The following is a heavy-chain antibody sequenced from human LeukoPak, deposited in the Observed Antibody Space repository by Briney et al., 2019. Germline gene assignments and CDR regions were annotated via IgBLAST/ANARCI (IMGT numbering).Heavy chain of an antibody. V-gene: IGHV3-9*01. CDR2: ISWNSGSI. D-gene: IGHD4-17*01. J-gene: IGHJ4*02. CDR3: AKDRRTDYGFDY. Sequence: SRSLRLSCAASGFTFDDYAMHWVRQAPGKGLEWVSGISWNSGSIGYADSVKGRFTISRDNAKNSLYLQVNSLRAEDTALYYCAKDRRTDYGFDYWGQGTLVTVSS. CDR1: GFTFDDYA.